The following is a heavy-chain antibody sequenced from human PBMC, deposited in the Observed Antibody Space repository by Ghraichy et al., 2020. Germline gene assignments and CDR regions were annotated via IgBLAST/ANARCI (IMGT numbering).Heavy chain of an antibody. V-gene: IGHV4-34*01. D-gene: IGHD6-19*01. CDR2: INHSGST. Sequence: SETLSLTCAVYGGSFSGYYWSWIRQPPGKGLEWIGEINHSGSTNYNPSLKSRVTISVDTSKNQFSLKLSSVTAADTAVYYCARSNWKLSSGWYVINTRAAMTLNYYYYMDVWVKGTTVTVSS. CDR3: ARSNWKLSSGWYVINTRAAMTLNYYYYMDV. CDR1: GGSFSGYY. J-gene: IGHJ6*03.